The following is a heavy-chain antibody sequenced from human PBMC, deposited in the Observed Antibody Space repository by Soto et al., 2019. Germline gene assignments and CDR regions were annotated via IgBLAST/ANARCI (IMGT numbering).Heavy chain of an antibody. CDR2: IIPIFGTA. CDR1: GGTFSSYA. J-gene: IGHJ6*02. D-gene: IGHD2-2*01. V-gene: IGHV1-69*13. Sequence: VASVKVSCKASGGTFSSYAISWVRQAPGKGLEWMGGIIPIFGTANYAQKFQGRVTITADESTSTAYMELSSLSSEDTAVYYCARYPPPYEDIVVVPAASDPNTYYYYGMDVWGQGTTVTVSS. CDR3: ARYPPPYEDIVVVPAASDPNTYYYYGMDV.